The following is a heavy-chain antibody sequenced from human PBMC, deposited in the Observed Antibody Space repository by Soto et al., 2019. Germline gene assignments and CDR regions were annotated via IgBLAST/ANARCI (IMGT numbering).Heavy chain of an antibody. Sequence: PSGTLSLTCTVSGGSISSSSYYWVWIRHPPGKGLEWIGCIYYSGCTYYNPSLKSRVTLYVDTCKNQFSLKLSYVTAADTAVYYCARHGGDCSGGSCYFGLFGYWGQGTLVTVST. D-gene: IGHD2-15*01. CDR3: ARHGGDCSGGSCYFGLFGY. J-gene: IGHJ4*02. CDR2: IYYSGCT. CDR1: GGSISSSSYY. V-gene: IGHV4-39*01.